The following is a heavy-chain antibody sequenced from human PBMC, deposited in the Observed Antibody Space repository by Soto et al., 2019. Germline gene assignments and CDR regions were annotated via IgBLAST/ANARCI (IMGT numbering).Heavy chain of an antibody. V-gene: IGHV4-34*01. Sequence: QVQLQQWGAGLLKPSETLSLTCVVYGGSLSGYYWSWIRQPPGKGLEWIGEIKDGGLTNYSPSLKXRATISVDTPKNQLSLKLQSVTAADTAVYYCARGQEGVVATHWDQGTLVT. CDR3: ARGQEGVVATH. CDR2: IKDGGLT. CDR1: GGSLSGYY. J-gene: IGHJ4*02. D-gene: IGHD2-15*01.